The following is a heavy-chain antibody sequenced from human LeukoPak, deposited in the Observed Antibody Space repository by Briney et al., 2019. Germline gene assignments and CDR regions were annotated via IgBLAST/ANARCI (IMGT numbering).Heavy chain of an antibody. CDR3: ARVTPNYYDSSGLYYYYIDV. D-gene: IGHD3-22*01. CDR2: IYYSGST. CDR1: GGSISSYY. V-gene: IGHV4-59*01. J-gene: IGHJ6*03. Sequence: SEALSVTCTVPGGSISSYYWSWIREPPGKELEWIGYIYYSGSTNYNPSLKSRVTISIDTSKNQFSLKLSSVTAADTAVYYCARVTPNYYDSSGLYYYYIDVWGKGTTVTVSS.